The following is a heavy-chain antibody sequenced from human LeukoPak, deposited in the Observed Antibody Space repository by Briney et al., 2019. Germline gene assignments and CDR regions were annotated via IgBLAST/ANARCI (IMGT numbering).Heavy chain of an antibody. Sequence: PGGSLRLSCAASGFNFNNYWMHWVRQPPGKGLEWVSRINSDGSTTTYADSVKGRFTISRDNTKNMLYLQMNSLTAEDTAMYYCASLSQYPSAWFDPWGQGTLVTVSS. J-gene: IGHJ5*02. CDR3: ASLSQYPSAWFDP. D-gene: IGHD2/OR15-2a*01. V-gene: IGHV3-74*01. CDR1: GFNFNNYW. CDR2: INSDGSTT.